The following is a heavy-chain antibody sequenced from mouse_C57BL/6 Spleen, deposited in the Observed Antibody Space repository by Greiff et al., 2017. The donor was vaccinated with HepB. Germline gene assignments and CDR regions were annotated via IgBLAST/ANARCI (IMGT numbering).Heavy chain of an antibody. CDR3: ASPYYGSSYADFDV. J-gene: IGHJ1*03. Sequence: QVQLQQSGPELVKPGASVKISCKASGYAFSSSWMNWVKQRPGKGLEWIGRIYPGDGDTNYNGKFKGKATLTAAKSSSTAYMQLSSLTSEDSAVYFCASPYYGSSYADFDVWGTGTTVTGSS. CDR1: GYAFSSSW. V-gene: IGHV1-82*01. D-gene: IGHD1-1*01. CDR2: IYPGDGDT.